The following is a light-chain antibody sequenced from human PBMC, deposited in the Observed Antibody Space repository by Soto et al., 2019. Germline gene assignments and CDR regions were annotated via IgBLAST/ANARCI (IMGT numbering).Light chain of an antibody. CDR2: EVS. V-gene: IGLV2-14*01. CDR1: SSDVGGYNY. J-gene: IGLJ3*02. Sequence: QYALTQPASVSGSPGQSITISCAGTSSDVGGYNYVSWYQQHPGKAPKLMIYEVSNRPSGVSNRFSGSKSGNTASLTISGLQTEDEADYYCSSYTSSNTWVFGGGTKLTVL. CDR3: SSYTSSNTWV.